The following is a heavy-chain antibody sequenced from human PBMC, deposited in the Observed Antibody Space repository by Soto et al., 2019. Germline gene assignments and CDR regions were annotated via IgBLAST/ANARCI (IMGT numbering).Heavy chain of an antibody. D-gene: IGHD3-3*01. J-gene: IGHJ4*02. CDR1: GLSFSDYA. CDR3: VKDRFVNY. CDR2: ISSDGGST. V-gene: IGHV3-64D*06. Sequence: GGSLRLSCSASGLSFSDYAMHWVRQAAGKGLEYVSSISSDGGSTYYADFVKGRFTISRDNSKNTLYLQMNSLRAEDTAVYYCVKDRFVNYWGQGTLVTV.